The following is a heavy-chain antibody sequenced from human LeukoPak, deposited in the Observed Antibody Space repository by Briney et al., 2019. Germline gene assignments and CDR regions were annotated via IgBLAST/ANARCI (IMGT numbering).Heavy chain of an antibody. Sequence: GASVKVSCKASGYTFTGYYMHWVRQAPGQGLEWMGWINPNSGGTNYAQKFQGRVTITRNTSISTAYMELSSLRSEDTAVYYCARTSNPWIQLWLPRIYDYYYYYYMDVWGKGTTVTVSS. J-gene: IGHJ6*03. CDR3: ARTSNPWIQLWLPRIYDYYYYYYMDV. V-gene: IGHV1-2*02. CDR1: GYTFTGYY. CDR2: INPNSGGT. D-gene: IGHD5-18*01.